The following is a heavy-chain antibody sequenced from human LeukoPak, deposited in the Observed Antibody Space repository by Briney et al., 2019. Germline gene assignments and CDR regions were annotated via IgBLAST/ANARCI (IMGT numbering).Heavy chain of an antibody. D-gene: IGHD2-2*01. CDR2: INHSGST. Sequence: PSETLSLTCAVYGGSFSGYYWSWIRQPPGKGLEWIGEINHSGSTNYNPSLKSRVTISVDTSKNQFSLKLSSVTAADTAVYYCALIAYCSSTSCFDYWGQGTLVTVSS. J-gene: IGHJ4*02. CDR3: ALIAYCSSTSCFDY. V-gene: IGHV4-34*01. CDR1: GGSFSGYY.